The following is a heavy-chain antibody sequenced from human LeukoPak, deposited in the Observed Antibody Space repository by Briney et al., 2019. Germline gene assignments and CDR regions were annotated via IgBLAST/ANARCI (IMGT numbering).Heavy chain of an antibody. J-gene: IGHJ4*02. CDR2: IYYSGST. CDR1: GGSISSYY. V-gene: IGHV4-59*12. D-gene: IGHD1-26*01. CDR3: ARDSIVGAKYYFDY. Sequence: PSETLSLTCAVSGGSISSYYWSWIRQPPGKGLEWIGYIYYSGSTNYNPSLKSRVTISVDTSKNQFSLKLSSVTAADTAVYFCARDSIVGAKYYFDYWGQGTLVTVSS.